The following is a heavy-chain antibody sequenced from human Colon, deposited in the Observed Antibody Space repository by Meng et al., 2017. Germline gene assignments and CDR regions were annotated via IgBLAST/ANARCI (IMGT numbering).Heavy chain of an antibody. V-gene: IGHV6-1*02. CDR1: GDSVSSKTAV. D-gene: IGHD3-16*02. CDR2: TYYRAKWNH. CDR3: TRGLEFYRFEY. Sequence: QVQWQEAGPGLVKPSQTLSLTCAISGDSVSSKTAVWNWIRQSPSRGLEWLGRTYYRAKWNHDYAESLRGRITINPDTSNNQISLQLNSVTPEDTAVYYCTRGLEFYRFEYWGQGTLVTVSS. J-gene: IGHJ4*02.